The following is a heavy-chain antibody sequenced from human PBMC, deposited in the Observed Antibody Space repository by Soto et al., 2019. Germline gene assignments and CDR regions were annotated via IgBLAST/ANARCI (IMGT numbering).Heavy chain of an antibody. CDR1: GGIFSSNA. J-gene: IGHJ1*01. V-gene: IGHV1-69*06. Sequence: SVKVSCKASGGIFSSNALSWVRQAPGQGLEWMGGILPIFGTVNYAQKFQGRVTITADKSTSTAYMELSSLRSEDTAVYYCARDDGYRIAEYFQHWGQGTLVTVSS. CDR3: ARDDGYRIAEYFQH. CDR2: ILPIFGTV. D-gene: IGHD5-12*01.